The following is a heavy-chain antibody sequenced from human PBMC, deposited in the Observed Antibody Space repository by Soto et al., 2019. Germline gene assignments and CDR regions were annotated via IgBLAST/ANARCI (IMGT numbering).Heavy chain of an antibody. CDR2: ISGGGGT. Sequence: GGSRRLSCAASGFTFRDYAMSWVRQAPGKGLEWVSVISGGGGTHYADSVKGRFSISRDNPNTTLYMQMNSLRAEDTAVYYCAKANLSCNRSSCYDYWGQGTLVTVSS. CDR3: AKANLSCNRSSCYDY. CDR1: GFTFRDYA. J-gene: IGHJ4*02. D-gene: IGHD2-2*01. V-gene: IGHV3-23*01.